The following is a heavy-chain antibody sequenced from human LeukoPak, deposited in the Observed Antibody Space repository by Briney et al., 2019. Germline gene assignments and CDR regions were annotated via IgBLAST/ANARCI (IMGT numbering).Heavy chain of an antibody. CDR2: ISGSGGTI. D-gene: IGHD7-27*01. Sequence: GGSLRLSCGASGLTFSLYAMSWVRQAPGKGLEWVSVISGSGGTIGHADSVKGRFTVSRDNSKNTLYLQMNSLRVDDTAVYYCARSDWGLDYRGQGTLVTVSS. V-gene: IGHV3-23*01. J-gene: IGHJ4*02. CDR1: GLTFSLYA. CDR3: ARSDWGLDY.